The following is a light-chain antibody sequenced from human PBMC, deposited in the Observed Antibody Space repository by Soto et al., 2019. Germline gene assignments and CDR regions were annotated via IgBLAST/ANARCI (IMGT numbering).Light chain of an antibody. J-gene: IGLJ1*01. Sequence: QSALTQPASVSASPGQSITISCTGTSNDVGGYNYVSWYQQHPGKAPKLMIYEVSNRPSGVSDRFSGSKSGNTASLTISGLQAEDEADYYCSSYTSSSTLVFGTGTKLTVL. CDR1: SNDVGGYNY. CDR2: EVS. CDR3: SSYTSSSTLV. V-gene: IGLV2-14*01.